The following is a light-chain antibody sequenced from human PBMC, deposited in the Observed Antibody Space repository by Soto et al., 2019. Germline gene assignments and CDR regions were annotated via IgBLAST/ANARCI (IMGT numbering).Light chain of an antibody. CDR3: QQYGSSPET. CDR1: QSVSSSY. J-gene: IGKJ1*01. Sequence: IVLTQSPGTLSLSPWERATLSCRASQSVSSSYLAWYQQKPGQAPSLLIYGAFTRATGIPARFSGSGSGTDFTLTISRLEPEDFAVYYCQQYGSSPETFGQGTKVDIK. CDR2: GAF. V-gene: IGKV3-20*01.